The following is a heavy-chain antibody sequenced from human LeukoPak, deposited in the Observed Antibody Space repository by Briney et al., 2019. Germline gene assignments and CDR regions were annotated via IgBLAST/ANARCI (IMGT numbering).Heavy chain of an antibody. CDR3: ARDRVEGSYYYYMDV. Sequence: PGRSLSPSCAVSGFTFSRYATDWVRQAPGKGLEWVAAVWYDGNKNYYADSVKGRLTISRDNSKNTVYLQMTSLRAEDTAVYYCARDRVEGSYYYYMDVWGKGTTVTVSS. D-gene: IGHD1-1*01. J-gene: IGHJ6*03. CDR2: VWYDGNKN. V-gene: IGHV3-33*01. CDR1: GFTFSRYA.